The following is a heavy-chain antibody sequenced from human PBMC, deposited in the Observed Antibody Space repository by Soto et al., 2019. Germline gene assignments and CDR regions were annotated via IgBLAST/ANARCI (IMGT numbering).Heavy chain of an antibody. CDR2: IWYDGSNK. CDR1: GFTFSSYG. Sequence: GGSLRLSCAASGFTFSSYGMHWVRQAPGKGLEWVAVIWYDGSNKYYADSVKGRFTISRDNSKNTLYLQMNSLRAEDTAVYYCARWDTYYDFWSGYWSQSNYYYYGMDVWGQGTTVTVSS. CDR3: ARWDTYYDFWSGYWSQSNYYYYGMDV. J-gene: IGHJ6*01. V-gene: IGHV3-33*01. D-gene: IGHD3-3*01.